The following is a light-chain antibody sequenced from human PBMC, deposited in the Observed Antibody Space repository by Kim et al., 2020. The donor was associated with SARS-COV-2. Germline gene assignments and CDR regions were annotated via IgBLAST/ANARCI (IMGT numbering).Light chain of an antibody. CDR2: AAS. Sequence: DIQMTQSPSSLSASVGDRVTITCRASQSISSYLNWYQQKPGKAPKLLIYAASSLQSGVPSRFSGSGSGTDFTLTISSLQPEECATYYCQQSYSTPRTFGQGTKADI. CDR3: QQSYSTPRT. V-gene: IGKV1-39*01. CDR1: QSISSY. J-gene: IGKJ1*01.